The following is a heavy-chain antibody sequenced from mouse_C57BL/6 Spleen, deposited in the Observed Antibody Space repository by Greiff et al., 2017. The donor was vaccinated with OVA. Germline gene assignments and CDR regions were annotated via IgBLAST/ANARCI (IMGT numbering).Heavy chain of an antibody. CDR2: IHPNSGST. V-gene: IGHV1-64*01. Sequence: VQLQQPGAELVKPGASVKLSCKASGYTFTSYWMHWVKQRSGQGLEWIGMIHPNSGSTNYNEKFKSKATLTVDKSSSTAYMQLSSLTSEDSAVYYCARSVITTDAMDYWGQGTSVTVSS. J-gene: IGHJ4*01. CDR3: ARSVITTDAMDY. CDR1: GYTFTSYW. D-gene: IGHD1-1*01.